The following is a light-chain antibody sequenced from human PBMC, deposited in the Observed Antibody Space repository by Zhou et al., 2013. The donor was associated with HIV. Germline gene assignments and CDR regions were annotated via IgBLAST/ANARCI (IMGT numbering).Light chain of an antibody. J-gene: IGKJ1*01. CDR3: QQRSNWRT. V-gene: IGKV3-11*01. CDR2: DAA. CDR1: QSVSRNS. Sequence: DIVLTQSPGTLSVSPGERVTLSCRASQSVSRNSLAWYQQKPGQAPRLLISDAATRATGIPARFSGSGSGTDFTLTISSLEPEDFAIYYCQQRSNWRTFGQGTKVEIK.